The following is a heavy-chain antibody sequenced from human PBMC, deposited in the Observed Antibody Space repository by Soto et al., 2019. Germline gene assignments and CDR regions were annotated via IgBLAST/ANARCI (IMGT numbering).Heavy chain of an antibody. Sequence: GGSLRLSCAASGLTVISNYMTWVRQAPGKGLEWVSVIYSGGGTYYADSVRGRFTISRDISKNTLYLQMNSLRAEDTAVYFCARVNYGVYGLGFWGQGTLVTVSS. CDR1: GLTVISNY. J-gene: IGHJ4*02. CDR2: IYSGGGT. CDR3: ARVNYGVYGLGF. D-gene: IGHD4-17*01. V-gene: IGHV3-66*01.